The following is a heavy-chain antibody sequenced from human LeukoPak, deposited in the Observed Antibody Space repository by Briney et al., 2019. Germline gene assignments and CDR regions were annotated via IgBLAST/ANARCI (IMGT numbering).Heavy chain of an antibody. CDR2: ISSSSSYI. CDR1: GFTFSSYS. J-gene: IGHJ6*02. V-gene: IGHV3-21*01. Sequence: GGSLRLSCAASGFTFSSYSMNWVRQAPGKGLEWVSSISSSSSYIYYADSVKGRFTISRDNAKNSLYLQMNSLRAEDTAVYYCARDRGAARPTWGLYYYYGMDVWGQRTTVTVSS. D-gene: IGHD6-6*01. CDR3: ARDRGAARPTWGLYYYYGMDV.